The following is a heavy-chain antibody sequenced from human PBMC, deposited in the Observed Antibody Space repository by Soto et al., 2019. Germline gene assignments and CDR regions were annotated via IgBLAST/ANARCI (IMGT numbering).Heavy chain of an antibody. Sequence: LRLSCAVVGMTVSGKKYVAWVRQAPGKGLEWVSGVYDADGKYYADSVKGRFTTSRDSSKTIVYLEMNDLGPEDTAIYYCATWLQREHAYDVWGQGTAVTVSS. CDR2: VYDADGK. V-gene: IGHV3-53*01. CDR1: GMTVSGKKY. D-gene: IGHD1-1*01. CDR3: ATWLQREHAYDV. J-gene: IGHJ3*01.